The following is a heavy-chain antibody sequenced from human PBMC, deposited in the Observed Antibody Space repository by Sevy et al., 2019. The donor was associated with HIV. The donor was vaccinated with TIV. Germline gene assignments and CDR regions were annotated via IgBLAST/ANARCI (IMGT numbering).Heavy chain of an antibody. D-gene: IGHD6-13*01. CDR2: INSDGSST. CDR3: ARQSAAGSFDY. CDR1: GFTFSSYW. Sequence: GGCLRLSCAASGFTFSSYWMHWVRQAPGKGLVWVSRINSDGSSTSYADSVKGRFTISRVNAKNTLYLQINSLRAEDTAVYYCARQSAAGSFDYWGQGTLVHVSS. J-gene: IGHJ4*02. V-gene: IGHV3-74*01.